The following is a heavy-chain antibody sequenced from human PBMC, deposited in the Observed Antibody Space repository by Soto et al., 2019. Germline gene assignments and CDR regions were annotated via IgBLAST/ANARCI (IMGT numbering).Heavy chain of an antibody. CDR3: ARAHAFYDFWSGPYEKYYFDY. J-gene: IGHJ4*02. D-gene: IGHD3-3*01. Sequence: GASVKVSCKASGYTFTSYGISWVRQAPGQGLEWMGWISAYNGNTNYAQKLQGRVTMTTDTSTSTAYMELRSLRSDDTAVYYCARAHAFYDFWSGPYEKYYFDYWGQGTLVTVSS. CDR2: ISAYNGNT. V-gene: IGHV1-18*01. CDR1: GYTFTSYG.